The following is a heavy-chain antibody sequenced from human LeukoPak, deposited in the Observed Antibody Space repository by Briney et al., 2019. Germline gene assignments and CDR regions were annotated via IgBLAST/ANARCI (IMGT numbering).Heavy chain of an antibody. Sequence: ASVKVSCKASGYTFTGYYMHWVRQAPGQGLEWMGWINPNSGGTNYAQKFQGWVTMTRDTSISTAYMELSRLRSDDTAVYYCARSYDILTLPDYWGQGTLVTVSS. D-gene: IGHD3-9*01. J-gene: IGHJ4*02. V-gene: IGHV1-2*04. CDR1: GYTFTGYY. CDR3: ARSYDILTLPDY. CDR2: INPNSGGT.